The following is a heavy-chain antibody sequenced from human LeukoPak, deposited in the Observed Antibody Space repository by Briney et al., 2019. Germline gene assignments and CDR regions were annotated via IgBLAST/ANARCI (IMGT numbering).Heavy chain of an antibody. J-gene: IGHJ4*02. CDR2: ISSSSSYI. D-gene: IGHD6-13*01. CDR3: AREWQQLAFDY. CDR1: GFTFSSYS. V-gene: IGHV3-21*01. Sequence: GGSLRLSCAASGFTFSSYSMNWVRKAPGKGLEWVSSISSSSSYIYYAVSVKGRFTISRDNAKNSLYLQMNSLRAEDTAVYYCAREWQQLAFDYWGQGTLVTVSS.